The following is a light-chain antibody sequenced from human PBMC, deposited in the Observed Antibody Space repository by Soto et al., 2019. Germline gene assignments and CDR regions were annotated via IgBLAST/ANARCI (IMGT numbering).Light chain of an antibody. Sequence: DIQMTQSPSTLSASVGDRVTIICRASQSISSWLAWYQQKPGKAPMLLIYKASSLESGGPSRFSGSGSGTEFTLTISSLQPDDFATYYCQQYNSYPWTFGQGTKVEIK. CDR2: KAS. V-gene: IGKV1-5*03. CDR1: QSISSW. J-gene: IGKJ1*01. CDR3: QQYNSYPWT.